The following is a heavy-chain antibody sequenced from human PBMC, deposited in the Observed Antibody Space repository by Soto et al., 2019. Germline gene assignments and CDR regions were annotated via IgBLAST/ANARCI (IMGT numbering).Heavy chain of an antibody. D-gene: IGHD4-17*01. CDR3: AKRMEDGDPRSEYYYYYYGMDV. CDR1: GFTFSSYG. CDR2: ISYDGSNK. V-gene: IGHV3-30*18. Sequence: GGSLRLSCAASGFTFSSYGMHWVRQAPGKGLEWVAVISYDGSNKYYADSVKGRFTISRDNSKNTLYLQMNSLRAEDTAVYYCAKRMEDGDPRSEYYYYYYGMDVWGQGTTVTVSS. J-gene: IGHJ6*02.